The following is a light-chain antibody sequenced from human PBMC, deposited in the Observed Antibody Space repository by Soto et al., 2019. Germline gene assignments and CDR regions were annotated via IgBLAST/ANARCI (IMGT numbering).Light chain of an antibody. Sequence: DIQLTQSPFSESASVGDRVTITCRASQDVGRWLAWYQQRPGKAPKLLIYAASHLQSGVPSRFSGSGSGTDFTLTISRLEPEDFAIYHCQQYGGSPRTFGQGTKLEIK. CDR3: QQYGGSPRT. CDR1: QDVGRW. CDR2: AAS. J-gene: IGKJ2*01. V-gene: IGKV1-12*01.